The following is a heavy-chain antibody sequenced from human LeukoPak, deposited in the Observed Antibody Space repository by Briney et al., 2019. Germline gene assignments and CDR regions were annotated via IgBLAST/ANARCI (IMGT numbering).Heavy chain of an antibody. V-gene: IGHV3-23*01. CDR3: AKDLSGRRGPSYYFDC. Sequence: GGSLRLSCAASGFTFSSYAMSWVRQAPGKGLEWVSAISGSGGSTYYADSVKGRFTISRDNSKNTLYLQMNSLRAEDTAVYYCAKDLSGRRGPSYYFDCWGQGTLVTVSS. CDR2: ISGSGGST. CDR1: GFTFSSYA. J-gene: IGHJ4*02.